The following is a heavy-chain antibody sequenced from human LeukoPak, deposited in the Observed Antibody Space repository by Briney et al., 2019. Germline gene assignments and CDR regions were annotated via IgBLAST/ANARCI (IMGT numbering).Heavy chain of an antibody. CDR2: IKSKGDGETT. J-gene: IGHJ4*02. CDR1: GFNFNNAW. D-gene: IGHD3-10*01. Sequence: PGGPLRLSCAASGFNFNNAWMTWVRQAPGKGLEWVGRIKSKGDGETTDYGAPVKGRFTMSRDDSKATVYLQMNLLQAEDTAMYYCATDLGLTMIRGVIVHWGQGALVIVSS. V-gene: IGHV3-15*01. CDR3: ATDLGLTMIRGVIVH.